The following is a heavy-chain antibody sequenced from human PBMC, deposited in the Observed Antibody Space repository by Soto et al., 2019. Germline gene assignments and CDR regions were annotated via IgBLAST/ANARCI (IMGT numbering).Heavy chain of an antibody. CDR2: VTPYKADT. D-gene: IGHD2-2*01. Sequence: SSVKVSCTASGYTLTKYGVTWVRQAPGQGLEWLGRVTPYKADTNSAQNLQGRVTITADESTSTAYMELSSLRSEDTAVYYCAREEYWSSTSCYRYYYYGMEVWGQGTTGTGS. J-gene: IGHJ6*02. CDR1: GYTLTKYG. CDR3: AREEYWSSTSCYRYYYYGMEV. V-gene: IGHV1-18*04.